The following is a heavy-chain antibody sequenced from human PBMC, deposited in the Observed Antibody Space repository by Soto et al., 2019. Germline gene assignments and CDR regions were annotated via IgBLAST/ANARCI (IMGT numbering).Heavy chain of an antibody. V-gene: IGHV3-53*02. J-gene: IGHJ4*02. CDR3: ARAKSGWLTFDY. D-gene: IGHD6-19*01. CDR1: GFTVSDTY. CDR2: IYSGSAT. Sequence: EVRLVETGGGLIQPGGSLRLSCAASGFTVSDTYMNWVRQAPGKGLEWVSVIYSGSATYYADPVKGRFTISRDNSKNTVFLQMSSLRVDDTAVYYCARAKSGWLTFDYWGQGILVTVSS.